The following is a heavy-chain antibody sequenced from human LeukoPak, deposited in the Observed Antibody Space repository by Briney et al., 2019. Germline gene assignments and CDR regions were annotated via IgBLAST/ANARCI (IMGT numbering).Heavy chain of an antibody. CDR2: IYTSGST. J-gene: IGHJ6*03. CDR3: ARGNGYYYYMDV. CDR1: GGSFSSGDYS. D-gene: IGHD3-22*01. V-gene: IGHV4-61*02. Sequence: SETLSLTCTVSGGSFSSGDYSWNWIRQPAGQGLEWIGRIYTSGSTNYNPSLKSRVTISVDTSKNQFSLKLSSVTAADTAVYYCARGNGYYYYMDVWGKGTTVTVSS.